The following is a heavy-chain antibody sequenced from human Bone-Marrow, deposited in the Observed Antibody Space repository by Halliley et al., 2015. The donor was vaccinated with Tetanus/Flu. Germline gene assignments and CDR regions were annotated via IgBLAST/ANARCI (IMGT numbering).Heavy chain of an antibody. J-gene: IGHJ2*01. CDR1: GGSMTDYY. CDR2: IYYTGRT. D-gene: IGHD3-9*01. V-gene: IGHV4-59*01. CDR3: ARLRYFDWLSPGAWYFDL. Sequence: SGGSMTDYYWTWVRQSPGKGLEWIGYIYYTGRTHYNPSLKRRLTISIDTSRNEFSLNLGSATAADTAVYFCARLRYFDWLSPGAWYFDLWGRGTLVTVSS.